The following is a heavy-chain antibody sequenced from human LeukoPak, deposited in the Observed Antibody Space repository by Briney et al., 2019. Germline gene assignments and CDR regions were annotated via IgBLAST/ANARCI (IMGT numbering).Heavy chain of an antibody. CDR3: ARRGYCSGGSCLTFDY. CDR1: GYSISSGYY. V-gene: IGHV4-38-2*01. CDR2: IYHSGST. Sequence: PSETLSLTCAVSGYSISSGYYWGWIRQPPGKGLEWIGGIYHSGSTYYNPSLKSRVTISVDTSKNQFSLKLSSVTAADTAVYYCARRGYCSGGSCLTFDYGGGGTLVSLSS. J-gene: IGHJ4*02. D-gene: IGHD2-15*01.